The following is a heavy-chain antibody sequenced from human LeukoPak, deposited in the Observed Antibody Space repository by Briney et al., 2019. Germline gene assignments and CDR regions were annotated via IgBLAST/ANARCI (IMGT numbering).Heavy chain of an antibody. CDR3: ARGCSAGTPHNWFDP. CDR1: GGSISGYY. CDR2: IYYSGST. V-gene: IGHV4-59*01. Sequence: SETLSLTSTVSGGSISGYYWSWIRQPPGKGLGWIGYIYYSGSTNYNPSLKSRVTISVDTSKNQFSLKLSSVTAADTAVYYCARGCSAGTPHNWFDPWGQGTLVTVSS. D-gene: IGHD6-13*01. J-gene: IGHJ5*02.